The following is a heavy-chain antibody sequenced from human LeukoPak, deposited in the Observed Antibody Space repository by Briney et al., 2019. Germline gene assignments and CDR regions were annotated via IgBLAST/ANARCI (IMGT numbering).Heavy chain of an antibody. Sequence: SETLSLTCTVSGGSISRSSYYWGWIRQPPGKGLEWIANIYYSGSTYYNPSLKSRVTISADTSKNQFSLKLSSVTAADTAVYYCARLTSGHFDYWGQGTLVTVSS. D-gene: IGHD3-10*01. V-gene: IGHV4-39*01. J-gene: IGHJ4*02. CDR3: ARLTSGHFDY. CDR2: IYYSGST. CDR1: GGSISRSSYY.